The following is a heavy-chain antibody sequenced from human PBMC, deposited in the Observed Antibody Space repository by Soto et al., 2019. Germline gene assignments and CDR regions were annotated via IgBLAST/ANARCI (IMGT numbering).Heavy chain of an antibody. V-gene: IGHV3-48*02. Sequence: EVQVVESGGGLVQPGGSLRLSCAASGLTFSKCSMNWVRQAPGKGLEWVSYISSSSSYIYYADSVKGRFAISRDNAKNSMYLQMNSLRDEDTAVYYCAIITAGYYAYFDYWGQGTLVTVSS. CDR1: GLTFSKCS. J-gene: IGHJ4*02. CDR2: ISSSSSYI. CDR3: AIITAGYYAYFDY. D-gene: IGHD3-3*01.